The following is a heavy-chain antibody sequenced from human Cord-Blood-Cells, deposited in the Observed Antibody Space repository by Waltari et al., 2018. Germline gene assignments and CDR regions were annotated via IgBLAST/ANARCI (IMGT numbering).Heavy chain of an antibody. CDR2: INPNSGGT. V-gene: IGHV1-2*06. CDR3: ARVARYCTGGVCYWYFDL. Sequence: QVQLVQSGAEVKKPGASVKVSCKASGYTFTGYSMHWVRQAPGQGLEWMGRINPNSGGTNYAQKFQGRVTMTRDTSISTAYMELSRLRSDDTAVYYCARVARYCTGGVCYWYFDLWGRGTLVTVSS. D-gene: IGHD2-8*02. CDR1: GYTFTGYS. J-gene: IGHJ2*01.